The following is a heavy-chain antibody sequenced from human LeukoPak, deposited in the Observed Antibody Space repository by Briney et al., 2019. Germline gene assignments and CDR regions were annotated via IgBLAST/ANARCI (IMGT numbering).Heavy chain of an antibody. CDR3: ARDPQSENWFDP. V-gene: IGHV1-46*01. CDR2: INPSGGTT. D-gene: IGHD3-3*01. Sequence: GASVTVSCKATGYTFTSYYMHWVRQAPGQGLEWMGIINPSGGTTSYAQKFQGRVTMTSDTSTSTVYMELSSLRSEDTAVYYCARDPQSENWFDPWGQGTRVTVSS. CDR1: GYTFTSYY. J-gene: IGHJ5*02.